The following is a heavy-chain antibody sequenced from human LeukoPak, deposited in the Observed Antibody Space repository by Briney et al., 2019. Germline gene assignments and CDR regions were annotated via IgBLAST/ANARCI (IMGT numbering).Heavy chain of an antibody. J-gene: IGHJ6*02. D-gene: IGHD5-12*01. CDR1: GGSISSGSYY. CDR3: ARDGRGGYDFHYYYGMDV. CDR2: IYTSGST. V-gene: IGHV4-61*02. Sequence: PSETLSLTCTVSGGSISSGSYYWSWIRQPAGKGLEWIGRIYTSGSTNYNPSLKSRVTISVDTSKNRFSLKLSSVTAADTAVYYCARDGRGGYDFHYYYGMDVWGQGTTVTVSS.